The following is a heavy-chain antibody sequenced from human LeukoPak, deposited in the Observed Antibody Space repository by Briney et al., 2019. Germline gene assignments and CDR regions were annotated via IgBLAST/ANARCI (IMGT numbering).Heavy chain of an antibody. CDR3: ALSTIAARALNAFDI. CDR1: GYSFTNYW. CDR2: IYPGDSDT. D-gene: IGHD6-6*01. V-gene: IGHV5-51*01. Sequence: GESLKISCKGSGYSFTNYWLGWVRQMPGKGLEWMGIIYPGDSDTRYSPSFQGQVTISADKSITNAYLQWSSLRASDTAMYYCALSTIAARALNAFDIWGQGTMVTVSS. J-gene: IGHJ3*02.